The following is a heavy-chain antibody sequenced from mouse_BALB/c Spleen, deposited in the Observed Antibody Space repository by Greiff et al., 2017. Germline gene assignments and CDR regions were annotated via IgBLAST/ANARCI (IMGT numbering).Heavy chain of an antibody. V-gene: IGHV1-7*01. CDR1: GYTFTSYW. CDR3: ARSLITTVRAYYAMDY. CDR2: INPSTGYT. Sequence: LQESGAELAKPGASVKMSCKASGYTFTSYWMHWVKQRPGQGLEWIGYINPSTGYTEYNQKFKDKATLTADKSSSTAYMQLSSLTSEDSAVYYCARSLITTVRAYYAMDYWGQGTSVTVSS. D-gene: IGHD1-1*01. J-gene: IGHJ4*01.